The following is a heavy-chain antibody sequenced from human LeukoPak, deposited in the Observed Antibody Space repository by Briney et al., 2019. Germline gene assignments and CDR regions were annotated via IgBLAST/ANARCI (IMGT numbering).Heavy chain of an antibody. V-gene: IGHV3-64*01. D-gene: IGHD6-13*01. CDR2: ISSNGGST. Sequence: PGRSLRLSCAASGFTFSSYAMHWVRQAPGKGLEYVSAISSNGGSTYYANSVKGRFTISRDNSKNTLYLQMGSLRAEDMAVYYCARGGYSSSWYSFDYWGQGTLVTVSS. CDR3: ARGGYSSSWYSFDY. J-gene: IGHJ4*02. CDR1: GFTFSSYA.